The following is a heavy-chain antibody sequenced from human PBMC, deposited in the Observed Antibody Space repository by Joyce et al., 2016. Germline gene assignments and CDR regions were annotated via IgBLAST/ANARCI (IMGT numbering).Heavy chain of an antibody. CDR2: IYWDDDK. CDR1: GFSLSTRGVG. V-gene: IGHV2-5*02. CDR3: AHRPNSGYDPSAFDF. J-gene: IGHJ4*02. Sequence: QITLKESGPTLVKPTQTLTLTCAFSGFSLSTRGVGVGWIRQPPGKALEWLALIYWDDDKRYNPALKSRLTITKDTSRNQVVLTMTNMDPVDTATYYCAHRPNSGYDPSAFDFWGQGTLVTVSS. D-gene: IGHD5-12*01.